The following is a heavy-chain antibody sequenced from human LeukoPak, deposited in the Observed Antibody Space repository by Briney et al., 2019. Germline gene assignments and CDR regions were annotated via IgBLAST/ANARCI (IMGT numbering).Heavy chain of an antibody. CDR2: INPTGGST. J-gene: IGHJ5*02. Sequence: ASVKVSCKASGYTFTSYYMHWVRQAPGQGLEWMGLINPTGGSTGYAQKFQGRVTMTGDMSTSTDYMELSSLRSEDTAVYYCARVTGGRYCSTTSCYMRGWFDPWGQGTLVTVSS. CDR3: ARVTGGRYCSTTSCYMRGWFDP. D-gene: IGHD2-2*02. V-gene: IGHV1-46*01. CDR1: GYTFTSYY.